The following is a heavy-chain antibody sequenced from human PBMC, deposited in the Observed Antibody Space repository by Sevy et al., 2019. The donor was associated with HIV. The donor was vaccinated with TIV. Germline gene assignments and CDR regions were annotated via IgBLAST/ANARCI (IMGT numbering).Heavy chain of an antibody. CDR2: IYYSGST. D-gene: IGHD5-12*01. V-gene: IGHV4-59*01. CDR1: GGSISSYY. Sequence: PSETLSLTCTVSGGSISSYYWSWIRQPPGKGLEWIGYIYYSGSTNYNPSLKSRVTISVDTSKNQFSLKLSSVTAADTAVYYCARDGSGYDFGVFDYWGQGTLVTVSS. J-gene: IGHJ4*02. CDR3: ARDGSGYDFGVFDY.